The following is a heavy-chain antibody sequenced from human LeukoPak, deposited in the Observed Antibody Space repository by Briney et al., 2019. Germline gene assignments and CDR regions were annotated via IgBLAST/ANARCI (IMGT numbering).Heavy chain of an antibody. CDR3: ASFIYDILTGYYPSDAFDI. V-gene: IGHV4-39*01. D-gene: IGHD3-9*01. CDR1: GGSISSSSYY. J-gene: IGHJ3*02. CDR2: IYYSGST. Sequence: SETLSLTCTVSGGSISSSSYYWGWIRQPPGKGLEWIGSIYYSGSTYYNPSLKSRVTISVDTSKNQFSLKLSSVTAADAAVYYCASFIYDILTGYYPSDAFDIWGQGTMVTVSS.